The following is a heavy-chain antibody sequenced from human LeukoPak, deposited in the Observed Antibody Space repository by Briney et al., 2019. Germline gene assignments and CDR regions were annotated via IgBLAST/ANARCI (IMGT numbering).Heavy chain of an antibody. Sequence: SQTLSLTCAISGDSVSSNSAAWNWIRQSPSRGLEWLGRTYYRSKWYNDYAVSVKSRITINPDTSKNQFSLKLSSVTAADTAVYYCARDCGVLWFGELSGWFDPWGQGTLVTVSS. CDR1: GDSVSSNSAA. D-gene: IGHD3-10*01. CDR3: ARDCGVLWFGELSGWFDP. V-gene: IGHV6-1*01. CDR2: TYYRSKWYN. J-gene: IGHJ5*02.